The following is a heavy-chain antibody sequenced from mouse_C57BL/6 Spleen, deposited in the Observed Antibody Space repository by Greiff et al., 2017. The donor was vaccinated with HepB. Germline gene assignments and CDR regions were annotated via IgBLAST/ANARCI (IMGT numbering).Heavy chain of an antibody. V-gene: IGHV1-54*01. Sequence: QVQLQQSGAELVRPGTSVKVSCKASGYTFTNYLIEWVQQKPGQGLEWIGEINTGSGGTNYNEKFKGKATLTADKSYSTAYMQLSSLASEDCAVYCCASGSSLYYFDYWGQGTTLTVSS. D-gene: IGHD6-2*01. J-gene: IGHJ2*01. CDR2: INTGSGGT. CDR1: GYTFTNYL. CDR3: ASGSSLYYFDY.